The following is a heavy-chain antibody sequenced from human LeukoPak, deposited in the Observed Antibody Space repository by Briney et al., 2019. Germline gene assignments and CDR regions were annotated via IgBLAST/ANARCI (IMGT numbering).Heavy chain of an antibody. CDR3: ARVVLLWFGELLRARWFDP. Sequence: ASVKVSCKASGYTFTSYGISWVRQAPGQGLEWMGWISAYNGNTNYAQKLQGRVTMTTDTSTSTAYMELRSLRSDDTAVYYCARVVLLWFGELLRARWFDPWGQGTLVTVSS. D-gene: IGHD3-10*01. V-gene: IGHV1-18*01. CDR1: GYTFTSYG. CDR2: ISAYNGNT. J-gene: IGHJ5*02.